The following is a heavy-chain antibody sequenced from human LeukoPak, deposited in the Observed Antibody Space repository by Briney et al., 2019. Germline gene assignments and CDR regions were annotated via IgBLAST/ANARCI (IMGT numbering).Heavy chain of an antibody. CDR1: GFTFTSYS. CDR3: ASAIEYEEDYFDYLLM. V-gene: IGHV3-21*01. D-gene: IGHD3-9*01. J-gene: IGHJ4*02. CDR2: ISTSGRYI. Sequence: GGSLRLSCAASGFTFTSYSMNWVRQAPGKGLEWVSSISTSGRYIYYAASLEGRFTISRDNARNSLYLKMNSLRAEDTAVYYCASAIEYEEDYFDYLLMWRQGTLVTVSS.